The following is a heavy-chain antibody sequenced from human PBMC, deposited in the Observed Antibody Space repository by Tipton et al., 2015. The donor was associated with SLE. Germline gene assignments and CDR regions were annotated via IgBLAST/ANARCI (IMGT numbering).Heavy chain of an antibody. J-gene: IGHJ4*02. CDR2: IYSSVTT. D-gene: IGHD3-22*01. CDR3: GKYDYDSTGIQAIHY. CDR1: GGSISSSSYY. V-gene: IGHV4-61*05. Sequence: TLSLTCTVSGGSISSSSYYWGWIRQPTGKGLEWIGYIYSSVTTNYNPSLQSRVTISADTSKNQFSLKLSSVTAADTAVYYCGKYDYDSTGIQAIHYWGQGTLVTVSS.